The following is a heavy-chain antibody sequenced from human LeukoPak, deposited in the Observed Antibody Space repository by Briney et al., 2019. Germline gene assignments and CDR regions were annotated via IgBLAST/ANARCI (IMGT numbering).Heavy chain of an antibody. J-gene: IGHJ4*02. Sequence: ASVKVFCKASGGIFSSHAISWVRQAPGQGLEWMGGIIPIFGTANYAQKFQGRVTITTDESTSTAYMELSSLRSEDTAVYYCARDPGRYYDSSGYSYGGHWGQGTLVTVSS. CDR3: ARDPGRYYDSSGYSYGGH. V-gene: IGHV1-69*05. CDR2: IIPIFGTA. CDR1: GGIFSSHA. D-gene: IGHD3-22*01.